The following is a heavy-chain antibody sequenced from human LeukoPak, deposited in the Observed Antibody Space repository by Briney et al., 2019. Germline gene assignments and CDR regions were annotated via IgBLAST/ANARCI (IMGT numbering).Heavy chain of an antibody. D-gene: IGHD3-10*01. J-gene: IGHJ4*02. Sequence: GGSLRLSCAASGFTFSSYAMSWVRQAPGKGLEWGSAISGSGGSTYYADSVKGRFTISRDNSKNTLYLQMDSLRAEDTAVYYCAKGPVGEYFDYWGQGTLVTVSS. V-gene: IGHV3-23*01. CDR1: GFTFSSYA. CDR3: AKGPVGEYFDY. CDR2: ISGSGGST.